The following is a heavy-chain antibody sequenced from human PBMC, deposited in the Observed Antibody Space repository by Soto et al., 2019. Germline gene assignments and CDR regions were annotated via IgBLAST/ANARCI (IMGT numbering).Heavy chain of an antibody. V-gene: IGHV3-74*01. CDR1: GFTFSNYW. CDR2: INTDGSRA. J-gene: IGHJ5*02. D-gene: IGHD3-16*01. Sequence: EVQLVESGGDLVQPGGSLRLSCAASGFTFSNYWMHWVRQAPGKGLMWVSRINTDGSRATYADSVQGRFGISRDNAKHTVYLQMNSLRAEDTAVYYCARVKLGSYDWVDPWGQGTLVTVSS. CDR3: ARVKLGSYDWVDP.